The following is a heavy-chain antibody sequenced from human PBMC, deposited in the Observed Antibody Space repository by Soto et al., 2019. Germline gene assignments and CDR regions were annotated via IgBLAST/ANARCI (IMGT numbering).Heavy chain of an antibody. D-gene: IGHD6-13*01. CDR2: VYYTVNA. J-gene: IGHJ5*02. V-gene: IGHV4-59*01. CDR3: ARFLGYSSSWRDPFLGDWFDL. Sequence: PSEPLSLTCTLSGGSLTYDFGGLVRQPPREGLGWVWYVYYTVNAKDKPSRESRVTISVDPSKSQFSLQLGSVTAADAAVYSCARFLGYSSSWRDPFLGDWFDLWGQGTLVTVSS. CDR1: GGSLTYDF.